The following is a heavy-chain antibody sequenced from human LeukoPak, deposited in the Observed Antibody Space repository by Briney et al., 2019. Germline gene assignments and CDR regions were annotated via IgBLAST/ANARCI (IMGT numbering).Heavy chain of an antibody. Sequence: ASVKVSCKASGYTLTGYYMHWVRQAPGQGLEWMVRINPNSGGTNYAQKFQGRVTMTRDSSISTAYMELSRLRFAETAGEYCAREYMVRAVAGYWGQGTLVTVSS. V-gene: IGHV1-2*06. CDR3: AREYMVRAVAGY. D-gene: IGHD3-10*01. CDR2: INPNSGGT. J-gene: IGHJ4*02. CDR1: GYTLTGYY.